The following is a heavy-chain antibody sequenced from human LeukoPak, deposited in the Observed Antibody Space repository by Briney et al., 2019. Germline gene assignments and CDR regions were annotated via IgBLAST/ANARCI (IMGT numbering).Heavy chain of an antibody. CDR1: GGSISNYY. V-gene: IGHV4-59*01. CDR2: ISDSGST. D-gene: IGHD3-22*01. J-gene: IGHJ4*02. CDR3: ARDLSIGYSDY. Sequence: SETLSLTCTVSGGSISNYYWSWIRQPPGKGLEWIGYISDSGSTNCNPSLKSRVTISVDTSRYQFSLRLSSVTAADTAIYYCARDLSIGYSDYWGQGTLVTVSS.